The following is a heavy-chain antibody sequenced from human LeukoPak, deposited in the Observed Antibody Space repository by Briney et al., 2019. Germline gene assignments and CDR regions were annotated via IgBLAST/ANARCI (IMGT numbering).Heavy chain of an antibody. D-gene: IGHD2/OR15-2a*01. J-gene: IGHJ2*01. V-gene: IGHV4-39*01. Sequence: SETLSLTCTVSGGSITTSSYYWDWIRQPPGKGLEWIGIIYYSGSTYYNPSLKGRVTISVDTSKNQFSLKLSSVNAADTAVYYCARAFRARYFDLWGRGTLVTVSS. CDR3: ARAFRARYFDL. CDR2: IYYSGST. CDR1: GGSITTSSYY.